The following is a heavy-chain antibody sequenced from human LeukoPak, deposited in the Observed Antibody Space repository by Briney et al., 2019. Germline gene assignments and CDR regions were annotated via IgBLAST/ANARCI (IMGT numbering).Heavy chain of an antibody. CDR2: IYYSGST. V-gene: IGHV4-39*01. Sequence: KTSETLSLTCTVSGGSISSSSYYWGWIRQPPGKGLEWIGSIYYSGSTYYNPSLKSRVTISVDTSKNQFSLKLSSVTAADTAVYYCARWKLDWNYGDWFDPWGQGTLVTVSS. D-gene: IGHD1-7*01. J-gene: IGHJ5*02. CDR3: ARWKLDWNYGDWFDP. CDR1: GGSISSSSYY.